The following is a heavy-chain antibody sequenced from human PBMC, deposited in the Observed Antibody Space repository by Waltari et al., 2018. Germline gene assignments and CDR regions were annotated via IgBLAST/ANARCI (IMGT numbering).Heavy chain of an antibody. D-gene: IGHD3-10*01. J-gene: IGHJ5*02. CDR2: INPNSGGT. Sequence: QVQLVQSGAEVKKPGASVKVSCKASGYTFTGYYMPWVRPAPGPAPAWMGWINPNSGGTNYAQKLQGRVTMTRDTSISTAYMELSRLRSDDTAVYYCAREGVGLLWFGESPLGGWFDPWGQGTLVTVSS. CDR1: GYTFTGYY. CDR3: AREGVGLLWFGESPLGGWFDP. V-gene: IGHV1-2*02.